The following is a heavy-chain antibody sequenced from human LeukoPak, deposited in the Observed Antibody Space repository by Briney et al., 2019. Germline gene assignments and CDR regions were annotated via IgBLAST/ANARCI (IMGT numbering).Heavy chain of an antibody. CDR1: GYTFSSND. CDR2: MNPENGNT. J-gene: IGHJ4*02. CDR3: ARRYAGGWTDH. Sequence: ASVKVSCKASGYTFSSNDINWVRQATGQGLEWMGWMNPENGNTGYAETFQGRVTLTRDTSINTAYMELSSLGSEDTAVYYCARRYAGGWTDHWGQGTLVTVPS. V-gene: IGHV1-8*01. D-gene: IGHD6-19*01.